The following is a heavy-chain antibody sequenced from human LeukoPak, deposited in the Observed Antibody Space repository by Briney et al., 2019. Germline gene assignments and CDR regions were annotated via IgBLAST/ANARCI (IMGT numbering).Heavy chain of an antibody. J-gene: IGHJ6*03. V-gene: IGHV4-39*01. Sequence: SETLSLTCTVSGGSISSSTYYWGWIRQPPGKGLEWIGSIYYTGNTYYNPSLKSRVTISVDTSKNQFSLKLSSVTAADTAVYYCARLHYGGNYGYYYYYMDVWGKGTTVTISS. CDR3: ARLHYGGNYGYYYYYMDV. CDR1: GGSISSSTYY. CDR2: IYYTGNT. D-gene: IGHD4-23*01.